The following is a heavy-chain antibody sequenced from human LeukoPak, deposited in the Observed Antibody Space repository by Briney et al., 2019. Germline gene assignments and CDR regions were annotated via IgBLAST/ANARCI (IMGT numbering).Heavy chain of an antibody. Sequence: ASVKVSCKASGYTFTGYYMHWVRQAPGQGLEWMGWINPNSGGANYAQKFQGRVTMTRDTSISTAYMELSRLRSDDTAVYYCVRGGYGDYTYDYWGQGTLVTVSS. CDR3: VRGGYGDYTYDY. CDR1: GYTFTGYY. D-gene: IGHD4-17*01. CDR2: INPNSGGA. J-gene: IGHJ4*02. V-gene: IGHV1-2*02.